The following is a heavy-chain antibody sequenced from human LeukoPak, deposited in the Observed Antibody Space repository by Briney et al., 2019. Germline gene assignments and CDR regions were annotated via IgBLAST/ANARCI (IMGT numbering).Heavy chain of an antibody. CDR1: GFTFSSYV. Sequence: GGSLRLSCAASGFTFSSYVMSWVRQAPGKGLEWVSGISGSGGTAFYADSVKGRFTISRDNSKNTLYVQMNSLRAEDTAVYYCATGTIWHTCHDWGQGTLVTVSS. J-gene: IGHJ4*02. V-gene: IGHV3-23*01. D-gene: IGHD4/OR15-4a*01. CDR3: ATGTIWHTCHD. CDR2: ISGSGGTA.